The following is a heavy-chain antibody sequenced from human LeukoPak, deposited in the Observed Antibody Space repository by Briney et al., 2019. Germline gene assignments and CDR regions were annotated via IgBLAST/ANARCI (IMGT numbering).Heavy chain of an antibody. D-gene: IGHD5-18*01. J-gene: IGHJ4*02. CDR2: INPNSGGT. CDR3: ARDREWIQLWNPLDY. V-gene: IGHV1-2*02. Sequence: ASVKVSCKASGYTFTGYYMHWVRQAPGQGLEWMGWINPNSGGTSYAQKFQGRVTMTRDTSISTAYMELSRLRSDDTAVYYCARDREWIQLWNPLDYWGQGTLVTVSS. CDR1: GYTFTGYY.